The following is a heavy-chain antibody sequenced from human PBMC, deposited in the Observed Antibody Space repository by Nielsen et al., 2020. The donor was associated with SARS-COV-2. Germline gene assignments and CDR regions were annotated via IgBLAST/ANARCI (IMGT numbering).Heavy chain of an antibody. CDR3: AKEVRDTATSYYYYYGMDV. Sequence: GESLKISCAASGFTVSSNYMSWVRQAPGKGLEWVSAISGSGGSTYYADSVKGRFTISRDNSKNTLYLQMNSLRAEDTAVYYCAKEVRDTATSYYYYYGMDVWGQGTTVTVSS. CDR2: ISGSGGST. D-gene: IGHD5-18*01. J-gene: IGHJ6*02. V-gene: IGHV3-23*01. CDR1: GFTVSSNY.